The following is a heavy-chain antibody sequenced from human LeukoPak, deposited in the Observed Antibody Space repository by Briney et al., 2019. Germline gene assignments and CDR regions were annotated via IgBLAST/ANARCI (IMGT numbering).Heavy chain of an antibody. V-gene: IGHV3-30*04. J-gene: IGHJ6*02. CDR3: ARCIVVIPVVRGGGYYGMDV. D-gene: IGHD2-2*01. Sequence: GGSLRLSCAASGFTFNIYSMHWVRQAPGKGLEWVAVISPDGSSENYADSVRGRFTISRDNAKKTLYLQLNSLRPEDTAVYYCARCIVVIPVVRGGGYYGMDVWGQGTTVTVSS. CDR2: ISPDGSSE. CDR1: GFTFNIYS.